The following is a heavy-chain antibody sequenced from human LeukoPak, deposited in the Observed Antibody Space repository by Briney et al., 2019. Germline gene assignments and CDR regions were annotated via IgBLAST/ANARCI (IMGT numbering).Heavy chain of an antibody. CDR3: ARVPIFGVVNRDY. CDR2: IYYSGST. V-gene: IGHV4-59*01. D-gene: IGHD3-3*01. Sequence: PSETLSLTCTVSGGSISSYYWSWIRQPPGKGLEWIGYIYYSGSTNYNPSLKSRVTISVDTSKNQFSLKLSSVTAADTAVYYCARVPIFGVVNRDYWGQGTLVTVSS. J-gene: IGHJ4*02. CDR1: GGSISSYY.